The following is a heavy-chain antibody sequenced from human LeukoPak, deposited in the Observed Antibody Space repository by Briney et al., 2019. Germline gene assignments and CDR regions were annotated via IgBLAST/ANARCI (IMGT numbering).Heavy chain of an antibody. V-gene: IGHV3-23*01. J-gene: IGHJ4*02. CDR2: ISGSGGST. D-gene: IGHD5-12*01. CDR3: AREDNSGWFDY. Sequence: GGSLRLSCAASGFTFSSYAMSWVRQAPGKGLEWVSAISGSGGSTYYADSVKGRFTISRDNSRSTLYLQMNSLKTDDTAVYYCAREDNSGWFDYWGQGTLVTVSS. CDR1: GFTFSSYA.